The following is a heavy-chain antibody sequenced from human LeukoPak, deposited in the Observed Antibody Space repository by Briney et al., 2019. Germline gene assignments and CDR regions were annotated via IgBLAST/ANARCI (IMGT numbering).Heavy chain of an antibody. CDR2: ISGSGGST. Sequence: GGSLRLSCAASGFTFSSYAMSWVRQAPGKGLEWVSAISGSGGSTYYADSVKGRFTISRDNSKNTLYLQMNSLRAEDTAAYYCAKEVVGAPKTPTFFDYWGQGTLVTVSS. CDR3: AKEVVGAPKTPTFFDY. J-gene: IGHJ4*02. CDR1: GFTFSSYA. D-gene: IGHD1-26*01. V-gene: IGHV3-23*01.